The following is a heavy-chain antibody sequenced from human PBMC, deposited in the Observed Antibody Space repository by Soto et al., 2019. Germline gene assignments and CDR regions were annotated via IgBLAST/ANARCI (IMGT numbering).Heavy chain of an antibody. CDR1: GGSISSSGHY. V-gene: IGHV4-39*01. Sequence: QLQLQESGPGLVKPSEALSLTCTVSGGSISSSGHYWGWIRQPPGKGLEWIGNIFYSGGPHYNASFTSRVSISVDSSKNQPSLKVTSVTAADTAVYYCARRSYGSGVDLWGRGTLVTVSS. CDR2: IFYSGGP. J-gene: IGHJ5*02. D-gene: IGHD3-10*01. CDR3: ARRSYGSGVDL.